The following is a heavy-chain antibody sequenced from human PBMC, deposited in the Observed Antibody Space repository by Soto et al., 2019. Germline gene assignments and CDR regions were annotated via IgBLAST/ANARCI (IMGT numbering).Heavy chain of an antibody. CDR1: GGSFSGYY. J-gene: IGHJ4*02. CDR3: ARVGHYYDSCGYYLGFDY. V-gene: IGHV4-34*01. Sequence: QVQLQQWGAGLLKPSETLSLTCAVYGGSFSGYYWSWIRQPPGKGLEWIGEINHSGSTNYNPSLKSRVTISVDTSKNQFPLKLSYVTGADTAVYYCARVGHYYDSCGYYLGFDYWGQGTLVPVSS. D-gene: IGHD3-22*01. CDR2: INHSGST.